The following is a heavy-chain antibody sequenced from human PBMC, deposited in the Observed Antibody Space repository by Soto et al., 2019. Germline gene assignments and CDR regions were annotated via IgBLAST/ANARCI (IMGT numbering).Heavy chain of an antibody. CDR3: AKARRGDYSKPTFDY. CDR2: ISGSGGST. J-gene: IGHJ4*02. D-gene: IGHD4-4*01. Sequence: GGSLRLSCAASGFTFDDYVMIWVRQAPGKGLEWVSAISGSGGSTYYADSVKGRFTISRDNSKNTLYLQMNSLRAEDTAVYYCAKARRGDYSKPTFDYWGQGTLVTVSS. CDR1: GFTFDDYV. V-gene: IGHV3-23*01.